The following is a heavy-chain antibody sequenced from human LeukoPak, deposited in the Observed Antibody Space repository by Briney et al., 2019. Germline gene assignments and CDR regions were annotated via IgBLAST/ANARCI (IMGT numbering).Heavy chain of an antibody. CDR3: RCITMVRGVIGYGMDV. V-gene: IGHV3-23*01. Sequence: GGSLRLSCAASGFTLSSYAMSWVRQAPGKGLEWVSAISGSGGSTYYADSVKGRFTISRDNSKNTLYLQMNSLRAEDTAVYYCRCITMVRGVIGYGMDVWGQGTTVTVSS. CDR1: GFTLSSYA. J-gene: IGHJ6*02. D-gene: IGHD3-10*01. CDR2: ISGSGGST.